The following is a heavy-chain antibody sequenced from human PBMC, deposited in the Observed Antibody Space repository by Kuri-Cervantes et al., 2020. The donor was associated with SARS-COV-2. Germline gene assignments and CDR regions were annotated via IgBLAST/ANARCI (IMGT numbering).Heavy chain of an antibody. CDR1: GFTFSSYG. CDR2: IWYDGINK. D-gene: IGHD1-26*01. CDR3: ARDVRYSGSYQCTS. Sequence: GESLKISCAASGFTFSSYGMHWVRQAPGKGLEWVALIWYDGINKYYADSVKGRFTISRDNSKNTLYPQMNSLRAEDTAVYYCARDVRYSGSYQCTSWGQGTVVTVSS. V-gene: IGHV3-33*01. J-gene: IGHJ5*02.